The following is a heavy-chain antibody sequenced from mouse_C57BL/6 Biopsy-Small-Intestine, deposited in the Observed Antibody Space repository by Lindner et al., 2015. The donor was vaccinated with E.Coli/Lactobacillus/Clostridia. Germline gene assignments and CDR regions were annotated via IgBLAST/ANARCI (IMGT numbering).Heavy chain of an antibody. CDR1: GYSFTDYY. J-gene: IGHJ3*01. V-gene: IGHV1-19*01. Sequence: EVQLQESGPVLVKPGTSVKMSCKASGYSFTDYYMNWVKQSHGKSLEWIGVIYPYNGGTSYNQEFKDKATLTVDKSSSTAYMELNSLTSEDSAVYYCARLESGLGRGFAHWGQGTLVTVPA. CDR2: IYPYNGGT. D-gene: IGHD4-1*01. CDR3: ARLESGLGRGFAH.